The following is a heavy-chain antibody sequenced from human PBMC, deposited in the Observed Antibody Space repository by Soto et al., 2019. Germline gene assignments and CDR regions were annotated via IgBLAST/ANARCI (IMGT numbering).Heavy chain of an antibody. CDR1: GFTFSSYA. D-gene: IGHD3-10*01. Sequence: QPGGSLRLSCAASGFTFSSYAMSWVRQAPGKGLEWVSAISGSGGSTYYADSVKGRFTISRDNSKNTLYLQMNSLRAEDTAVYYCAKDRRPSPDITMVRGVIVDYWGQGTLVTVSS. J-gene: IGHJ4*02. V-gene: IGHV3-23*01. CDR2: ISGSGGST. CDR3: AKDRRPSPDITMVRGVIVDY.